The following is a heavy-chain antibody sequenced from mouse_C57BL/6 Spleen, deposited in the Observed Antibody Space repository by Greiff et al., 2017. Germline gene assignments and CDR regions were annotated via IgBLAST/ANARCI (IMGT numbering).Heavy chain of an antibody. Sequence: EVQGVESGEGLVKPGGSLKLSCAASGFTFSSYAMSWVRQTPEKRLEWVAYISSGGDYIYYADTVKGRFTISRDNARNTLYLQMSSLKSEDTAMYYCTRDRGYDYDYAMDYWGQGASVTVSS. V-gene: IGHV5-9-1*02. CDR2: ISSGGDYI. CDR1: GFTFSSYA. J-gene: IGHJ4*01. D-gene: IGHD2-4*01. CDR3: TRDRGYDYDYAMDY.